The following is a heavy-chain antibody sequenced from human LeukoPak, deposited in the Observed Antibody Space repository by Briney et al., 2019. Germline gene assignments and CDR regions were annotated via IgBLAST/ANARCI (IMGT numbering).Heavy chain of an antibody. V-gene: IGHV1-2*02. CDR1: GYTFTSYG. Sequence: ASVKVSCKASGYTFTSYGISWVRQAPGQGLEWMGWINPNSGGTNYAQKFQGRVTMTRDTSISTAYMELSRLRSDDTAVYYCARGAPRIVGAMACWGQGTLVTVSS. J-gene: IGHJ4*02. D-gene: IGHD1-26*01. CDR3: ARGAPRIVGAMAC. CDR2: INPNSGGT.